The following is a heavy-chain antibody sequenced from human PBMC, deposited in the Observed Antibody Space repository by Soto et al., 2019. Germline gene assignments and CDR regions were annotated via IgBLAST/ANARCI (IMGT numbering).Heavy chain of an antibody. V-gene: IGHV3-23*01. J-gene: IGHJ3*01. CDR2: ISGSGGSA. CDR1: AFTFSNYA. CDR3: VREDSAWDSRGSFDF. Sequence: PGGSLRLSCAASAFTFSNYAMNWVRQAPGKGLEWVSVISGSGGSASYADSVQGRFTISRDNSKNTLYLQMNSLRAEDTAIYYCVREDSAWDSRGSFDFWGRGTMVTVSS. D-gene: IGHD6-19*01.